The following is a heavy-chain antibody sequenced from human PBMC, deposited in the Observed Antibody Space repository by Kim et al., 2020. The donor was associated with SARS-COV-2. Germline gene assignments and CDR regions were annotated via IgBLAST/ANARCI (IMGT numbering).Heavy chain of an antibody. D-gene: IGHD3-10*01. V-gene: IGHV3-23*01. CDR1: GFTFSRQA. J-gene: IGHJ4*02. CDR3: AKLKTMLQGVNYFDS. CDR2: IGGSGERT. Sequence: GGSLRLSCAASGFTFSRQAMAWVRQAPGKGLEWVSAIGGSGERTYYAESVKGRFIMSRDISKNTIYLQMSSLRAEDTAIYYCAKLKTMLQGVNYFDSWAQGTLVTVSA.